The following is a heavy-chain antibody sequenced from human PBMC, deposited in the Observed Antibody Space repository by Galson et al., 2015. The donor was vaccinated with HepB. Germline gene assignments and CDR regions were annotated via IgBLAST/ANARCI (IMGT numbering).Heavy chain of an antibody. CDR1: GFTFSSHW. D-gene: IGHD3-22*01. V-gene: IGHV3-7*03. CDR3: ARDPYRGYWDESYVDY. Sequence: SLRLSCAASGFTFSSHWMSWVRQAPGKGLEWVANIKQDGSEKYYVDSVKGRFTISRDNAKNSLYLQMNSLRAEDTAVYYCARDPYRGYWDESYVDYWGQGSLGTVSS. J-gene: IGHJ4*02. CDR2: IKQDGSEK.